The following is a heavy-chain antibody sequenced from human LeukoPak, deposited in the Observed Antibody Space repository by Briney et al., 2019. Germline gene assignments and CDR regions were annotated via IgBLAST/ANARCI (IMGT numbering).Heavy chain of an antibody. CDR1: GYTFTGYY. D-gene: IGHD2-15*01. Sequence: ASVKVSCKASGYTFTGYYMHWVRQAPRQGLEWMGWINPNSGGTNYAQKFQGRVTMTRDTSISTAYMELSRLRSDDTAVYYCARGSKRRIVVVVAATHGGLNYWGQGTLVTVSS. CDR2: INPNSGGT. CDR3: ARGSKRRIVVVVAATHGGLNY. J-gene: IGHJ4*02. V-gene: IGHV1-2*02.